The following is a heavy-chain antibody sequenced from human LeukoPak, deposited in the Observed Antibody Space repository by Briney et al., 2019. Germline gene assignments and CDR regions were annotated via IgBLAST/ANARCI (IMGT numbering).Heavy chain of an antibody. J-gene: IGHJ4*02. CDR3: ARSPRLNYYGSGSYDY. CDR2: IKQDGSEK. CDR1: AFTFSSYW. Sequence: GGSLRLACAASAFTFSSYWMFWVRQAPEKGLEWVANIKQDGSEKYYVDSVKGRFTISRDNAKNSLYLQMNSLRAEDTAVYYCARSPRLNYYGSGSYDYWGQGTLVTVSS. D-gene: IGHD3-10*01. V-gene: IGHV3-7*01.